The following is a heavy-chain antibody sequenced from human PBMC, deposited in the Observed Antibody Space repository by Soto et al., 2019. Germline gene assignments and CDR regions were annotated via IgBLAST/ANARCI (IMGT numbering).Heavy chain of an antibody. J-gene: IGHJ6*02. D-gene: IGHD6-13*01. V-gene: IGHV3-33*08. CDR1: GFTFSSFA. CDR2: IRYSSSSK. Sequence: PGGSLRLSCAASGFTFSSFAMSWVRQAPGKGLEWVSVIRYSSSSKYYADSVKGRFTISRDNSKNTLYLQMNSLRAEDTAVYYCARNGRWGSSWPSQDYYYYGMDVWGQGTTVTVSS. CDR3: ARNGRWGSSWPSQDYYYYGMDV.